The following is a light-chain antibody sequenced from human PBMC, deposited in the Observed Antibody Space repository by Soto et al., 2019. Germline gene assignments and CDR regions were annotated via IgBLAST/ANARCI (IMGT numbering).Light chain of an antibody. CDR1: PSVDRY. Sequence: EVVLTQSPDTLSLSPGETATLSCRASPSVDRYVAWYQQKLGQAPRLLIYDAYTRSTGVAARFTGSGSATDFSLTITSLEPEDFAVYYGQQRAKWPSTFGPGTKVE. CDR3: QQRAKWPST. CDR2: DAY. V-gene: IGKV3-11*01. J-gene: IGKJ2*02.